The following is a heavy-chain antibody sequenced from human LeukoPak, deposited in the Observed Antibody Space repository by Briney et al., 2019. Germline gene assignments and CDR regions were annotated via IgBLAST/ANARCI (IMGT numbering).Heavy chain of an antibody. CDR1: GFTFSSYG. Sequence: PGRSLRLSCAASGFTFSSYGMHWVRQAPGKGLEWVAVIWYDGSNKYYADSVKGRFTISRDNSKNTLYLQMNSLRAEDTAVYYCARSYQLLHHFDYWGQGTLVTVSS. D-gene: IGHD2-2*02. CDR3: ARSYQLLHHFDY. CDR2: IWYDGSNK. V-gene: IGHV3-33*01. J-gene: IGHJ4*02.